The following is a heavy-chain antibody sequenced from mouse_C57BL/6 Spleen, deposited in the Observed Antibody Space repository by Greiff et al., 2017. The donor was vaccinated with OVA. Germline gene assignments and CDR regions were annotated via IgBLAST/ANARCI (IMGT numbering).Heavy chain of an antibody. D-gene: IGHD3-2*02. J-gene: IGHJ4*01. Sequence: EVQVVESGGGLVQPKGSLKLSCAASGFSFNTYAMNWVRQAPGKGLEWVARIRSKSNNYATYYADSVKDRFTISRDDSESMLYLQMNNLTTEDTAMYYCVSDSSGYLYAMDYWGQGTSVTVSS. CDR3: VSDSSGYLYAMDY. CDR2: IRSKSNNYAT. CDR1: GFSFNTYA. V-gene: IGHV10-1*01.